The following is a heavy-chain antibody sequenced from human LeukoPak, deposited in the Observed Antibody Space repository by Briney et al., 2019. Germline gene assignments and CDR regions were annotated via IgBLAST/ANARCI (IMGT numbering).Heavy chain of an antibody. CDR1: GYTFTSYY. J-gene: IGHJ6*02. D-gene: IGHD2-2*01. CDR2: INPSGGST. CDR3: ARQLIVVVPAATSEDYYYGMDV. V-gene: IGHV1-46*01. Sequence: ASVKVSCKASGYTFTSYYMHWVRQAPGQGLEWMGIINPSGGSTSYAQKFQGRVTMTRDTSTSTVYMELSSLRSEDTAVYYCARQLIVVVPAATSEDYYYGMDVWGQGTTVTVSS.